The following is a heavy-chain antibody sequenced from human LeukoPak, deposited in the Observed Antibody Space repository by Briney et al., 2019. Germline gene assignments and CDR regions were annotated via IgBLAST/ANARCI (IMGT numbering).Heavy chain of an antibody. D-gene: IGHD3-10*01. CDR3: ARDHYGSGSYNDY. CDR1: GFTFSNFG. J-gene: IGHJ4*02. CDR2: IYSGGST. Sequence: PGGSLRLSCTATGFTFSNFGMAWVRQAPGKGLEWVSVIYSGGSTYYADSVKGRFTISRDNSKNTLYLQMNSLRAEDTAVYYCARDHYGSGSYNDYWGQGTLVTVSS. V-gene: IGHV3-53*01.